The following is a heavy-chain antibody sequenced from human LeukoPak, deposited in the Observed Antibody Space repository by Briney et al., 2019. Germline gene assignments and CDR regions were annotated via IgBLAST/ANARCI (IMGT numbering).Heavy chain of an antibody. Sequence: SETLSLTCTVSGGSISTYYWSWIRQPPGKGLEWIGSIYSSGSTNYNPSLKSRVTISVDLSKNQVSLKLSSVTAADTSVYYCARQTNRGAGNFDSWGRGTLVTVSS. CDR3: ARQTNRGAGNFDS. V-gene: IGHV4-59*08. CDR1: GGSISTYY. D-gene: IGHD1-1*01. J-gene: IGHJ4*02. CDR2: IYSSGST.